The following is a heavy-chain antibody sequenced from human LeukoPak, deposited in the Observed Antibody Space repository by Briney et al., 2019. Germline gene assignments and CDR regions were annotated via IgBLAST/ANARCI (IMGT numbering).Heavy chain of an antibody. CDR1: GFSFSTYA. CDR3: ARQEARDYYYEGLDY. J-gene: IGHJ4*02. V-gene: IGHV3-30*04. D-gene: IGHD3-22*01. CDR2: ISYNGGRK. Sequence: GGSLRLSCVASGFSFSTYAIHWVRQDPGKGLEWVALISYNGGRKDYADSVKGRFTIDRDNSKKTVYLQMNSLRPDDTAIYFCARQEARDYYYEGLDYWGQGNLVTVSS.